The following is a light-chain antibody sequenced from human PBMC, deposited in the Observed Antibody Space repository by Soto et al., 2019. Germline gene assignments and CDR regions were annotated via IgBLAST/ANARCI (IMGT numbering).Light chain of an antibody. CDR3: QSYDISLSAYV. J-gene: IGLJ1*01. CDR2: GNN. V-gene: IGLV1-40*01. Sequence: QPVLTQPPSVSGAPGQRVTISCTGSSSNFGAGYDVQWYQQLPGTAPKYLINGNNNRPSGVPDRFSASRSGTSASLAITGLQGEDEAEYYCQSYDISLSAYVFGTGTKVTVL. CDR1: SSNFGAGYD.